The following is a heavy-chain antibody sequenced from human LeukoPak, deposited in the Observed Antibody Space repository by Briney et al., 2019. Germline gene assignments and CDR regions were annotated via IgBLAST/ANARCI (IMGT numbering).Heavy chain of an antibody. D-gene: IGHD6-19*01. V-gene: IGHV3-30*02. J-gene: IGHJ4*02. Sequence: GGSLRLSCAASGFTFSNFGMHWVRQAPGKGLEWVAFIRYDGTNKYYADSVKGRFTISRDDSKNTLYLQTNSLRPEDTAVYYCAKENSGWYYFDYWGQGTLVTVSS. CDR1: GFTFSNFG. CDR3: AKENSGWYYFDY. CDR2: IRYDGTNK.